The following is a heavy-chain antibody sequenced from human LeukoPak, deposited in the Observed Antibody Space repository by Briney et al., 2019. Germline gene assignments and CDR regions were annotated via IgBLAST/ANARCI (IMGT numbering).Heavy chain of an antibody. V-gene: IGHV3-7*01. CDR1: GFTVSSNY. Sequence: GGSLRLSCAASGFTVSSNYMSWVRQTSGKGLEWVANMKHDGIEKNYVDSVKGRFTISRDNAKNSLYLQMNSLRVEDTAVYYCARSTGRYPDSWGQGTLVTVSS. D-gene: IGHD6-19*01. CDR2: MKHDGIEK. CDR3: ARSTGRYPDS. J-gene: IGHJ4*02.